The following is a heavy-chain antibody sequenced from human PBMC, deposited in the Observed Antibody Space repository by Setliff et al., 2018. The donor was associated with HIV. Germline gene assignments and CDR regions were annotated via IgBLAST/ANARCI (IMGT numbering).Heavy chain of an antibody. V-gene: IGHV1-69*13. J-gene: IGHJ4*02. CDR2: IIPIFGTA. CDR3: ARASNFDWVQYYFDY. D-gene: IGHD3-9*01. CDR1: GGTFSSYA. Sequence: SVKVSCKASGGTFSSYAIRWVRQAPGQGLEWMGGIIPIFGTANYAQKFQGRVTITADESTSTAYMELSSLRSEDTAVYYCARASNFDWVQYYFDYWGQGTLVTVSS.